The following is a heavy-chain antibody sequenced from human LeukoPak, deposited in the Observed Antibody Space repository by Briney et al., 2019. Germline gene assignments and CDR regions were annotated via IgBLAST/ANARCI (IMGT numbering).Heavy chain of an antibody. CDR3: ARADSSIAARLSRSSIFNYYYYMDV. CDR1: GFTFNNYG. J-gene: IGHJ6*03. V-gene: IGHV3-7*01. CDR2: IKQDGSEK. D-gene: IGHD6-6*01. Sequence: GGSLRLSCAASGFTFNNYGMHWVRQAPGKGLEWVANIKQDGSEKYYVDSVKGRFTISRDNAKNSLYLQMNSLRAEDTAVYYCARADSSIAARLSRSSIFNYYYYMDVWGKGTTVTVSS.